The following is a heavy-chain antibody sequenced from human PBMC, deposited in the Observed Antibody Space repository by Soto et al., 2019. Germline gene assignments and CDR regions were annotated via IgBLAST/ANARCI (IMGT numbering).Heavy chain of an antibody. V-gene: IGHV3-30*03. CDR1: GFTFKIYG. Sequence: PGGSLRLSLAASGFTFKIYGMPWVRHAPDKGLEWLALRSYDGINQYYADSVKGRFTISIDNSKNTLFLQMNSLSADDTAVYYCGKCHGARRGLLASWGQG. CDR2: RSYDGINQ. CDR3: GKCHGARRGLLAS. D-gene: IGHD4-17*01. J-gene: IGHJ5*02.